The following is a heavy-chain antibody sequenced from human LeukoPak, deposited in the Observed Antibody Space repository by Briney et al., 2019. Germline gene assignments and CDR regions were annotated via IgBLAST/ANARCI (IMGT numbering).Heavy chain of an antibody. Sequence: SETLSLTCTVSGGSISSSSYYWGWLRQPPGKGLEWIGSIYYSGSTYYNPSLKSRVTISVDTSKNQFSLKLSSVTAADTAVYYCARHIGGYSIDYWGQGTLVTVSS. J-gene: IGHJ4*02. CDR1: GGSISSSSYY. D-gene: IGHD3-22*01. CDR2: IYYSGST. V-gene: IGHV4-39*01. CDR3: ARHIGGYSIDY.